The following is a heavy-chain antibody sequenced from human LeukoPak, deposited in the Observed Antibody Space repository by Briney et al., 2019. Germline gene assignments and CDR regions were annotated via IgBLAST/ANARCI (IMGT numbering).Heavy chain of an antibody. D-gene: IGHD1-26*01. CDR3: ARESNSGS. Sequence: GGSLRLSCAAPGLIFSTYSMNWVRQAPGKGLEWVSYISSDTSTIFYADSVRGRFTISRDNAKNSLYLQMNSLRAEDTAVYYCARESNSGSWGQGTLVTVSS. J-gene: IGHJ5*02. CDR1: GLIFSTYS. CDR2: ISSDTSTI. V-gene: IGHV3-48*01.